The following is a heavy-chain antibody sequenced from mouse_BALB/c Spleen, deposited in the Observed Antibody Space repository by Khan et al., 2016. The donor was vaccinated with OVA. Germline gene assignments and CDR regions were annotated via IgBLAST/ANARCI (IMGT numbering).Heavy chain of an antibody. Sequence: VQLQESGPGLVAPSQSLSITCTISGFSSTNYGIHWVRQPPGKGLEWLVVIWSDGSTTYNSALKSRLTISKDNSKSQVFLKMNSLQTDDTAVYFCARQPYYHYNIMDYWGQGTSVTVSS. CDR3: ARQPYYHYNIMDY. J-gene: IGHJ4*01. CDR1: GFSSTNYG. CDR2: IWSDGST. V-gene: IGHV2-6-1*01. D-gene: IGHD2-10*01.